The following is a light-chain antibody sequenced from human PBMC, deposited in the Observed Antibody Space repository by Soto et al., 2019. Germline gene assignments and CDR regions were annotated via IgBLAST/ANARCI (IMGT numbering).Light chain of an antibody. CDR2: AAS. V-gene: IGKV1-6*01. CDR3: LQYANLLRFT. J-gene: IGKJ3*01. CDR1: QGIRND. Sequence: AIQMTQSPSSLSASVGDRVTITCRASQGIRNDLGWYQQKPGKAPKLLIFAASSLQSGVPSRFSGSGSGTDFTLTISSLQPEDFATYHCLQYANLLRFTFVPGTKVDIK.